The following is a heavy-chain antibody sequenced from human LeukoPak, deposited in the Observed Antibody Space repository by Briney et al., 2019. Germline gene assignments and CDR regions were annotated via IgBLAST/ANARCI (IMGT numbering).Heavy chain of an antibody. J-gene: IGHJ4*02. Sequence: ASVEVSCTASGYTFTGYYMHWVRQAPGQGLEWMGRINPNSGGTNYAQKFQGRVTMTRDTSISTAYMELSRLRSDDTAVYYCARGDYGDYDYWGQGTLVTVSS. CDR3: ARGDYGDYDY. D-gene: IGHD4-17*01. CDR1: GYTFTGYY. CDR2: INPNSGGT. V-gene: IGHV1-2*06.